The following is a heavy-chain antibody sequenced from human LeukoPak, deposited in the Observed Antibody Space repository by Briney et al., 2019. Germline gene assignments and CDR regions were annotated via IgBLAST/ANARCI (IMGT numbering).Heavy chain of an antibody. CDR1: GFTFSSYA. CDR2: ISGSGGST. J-gene: IGHJ4*02. Sequence: GGSLRLSCGASGFTFSSYAMSWVRQAPGKGLEWVSAISGSGGSTYYADSVRGRFTISRDNSKNTLYLQMNSLRAEDTAVYYCAKGPRSGWYPIDYWGQGTLVTVSS. D-gene: IGHD6-19*01. V-gene: IGHV3-23*01. CDR3: AKGPRSGWYPIDY.